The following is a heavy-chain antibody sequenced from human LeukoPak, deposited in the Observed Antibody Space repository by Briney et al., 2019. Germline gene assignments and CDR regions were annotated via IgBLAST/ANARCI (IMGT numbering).Heavy chain of an antibody. CDR2: MYYSESS. V-gene: IGHV4-39*07. Sequence: SETLSLTCTVSGGSISSSSYYWGWIRQPPGKGLEWIGSMYYSESSYYNPSLKSRVTTSVDTSKNQFSLKLSSVTAADTAVYYCARENPNDILTGSYSDPFDYWGQGTLVTVSS. J-gene: IGHJ4*02. CDR3: ARENPNDILTGSYSDPFDY. D-gene: IGHD3-9*01. CDR1: GGSISSSSYY.